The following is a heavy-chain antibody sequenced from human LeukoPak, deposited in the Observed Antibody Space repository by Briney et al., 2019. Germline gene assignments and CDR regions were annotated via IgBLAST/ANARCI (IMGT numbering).Heavy chain of an antibody. J-gene: IGHJ4*02. V-gene: IGHV4-61*02. D-gene: IGHD3-9*01. CDR2: VYVSGST. Sequence: PSQTLSLTCTVSGGSISSDSHYWSWIRQPAGKALESIGRVYVSGSTNYNPSLKSRVTISIDTSKNHFSLRLSSVTAADTAVYYCARRRRTRLRYSDWLPSYFDYWGQGTLVTVSS. CDR1: GGSISSDSHY. CDR3: ARRRRTRLRYSDWLPSYFDY.